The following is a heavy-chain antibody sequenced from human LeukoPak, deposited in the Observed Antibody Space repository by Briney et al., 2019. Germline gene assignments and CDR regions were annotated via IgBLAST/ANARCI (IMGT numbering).Heavy chain of an antibody. Sequence: SETLSLTCAVYGGSFSDYYWSWIRQPPGKGLEWIGEINHSGSTNYNPSLKSRVTISVDTSKTQFSLKLSSVTPADTAVYYCARGLNRIAAAGPPKYYYYMDVWGKGTTVTVSS. J-gene: IGHJ6*03. V-gene: IGHV4-34*01. CDR1: GGSFSDYY. CDR2: INHSGST. CDR3: ARGLNRIAAAGPPKYYYYMDV. D-gene: IGHD6-13*01.